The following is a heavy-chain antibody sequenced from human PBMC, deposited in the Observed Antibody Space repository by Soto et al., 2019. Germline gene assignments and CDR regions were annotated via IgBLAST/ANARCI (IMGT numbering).Heavy chain of an antibody. J-gene: IGHJ4*02. D-gene: IGHD5-18*01. V-gene: IGHV3-23*01. CDR1: GFTFSSYA. CDR3: AKGGGYSYGYDYAY. Sequence: GGSLRLSCAASGFTFSSYAMSWVRQAPGKGLEWVSAISGSGGSTYYADSVKGRFTISRDTSKNTLYLQMNSLRAEDTAVYYCAKGGGYSYGYDYAYWGQGTLVTVSS. CDR2: ISGSGGST.